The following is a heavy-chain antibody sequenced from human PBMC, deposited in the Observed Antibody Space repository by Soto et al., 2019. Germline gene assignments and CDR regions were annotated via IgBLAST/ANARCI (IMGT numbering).Heavy chain of an antibody. CDR2: ISGSGGST. V-gene: IGHV3-23*01. D-gene: IGHD1-26*01. CDR1: GFTFSSYA. J-gene: IGHJ6*02. CDR3: AKVAGGSYSVYYYYGMDD. Sequence: PXEWLRLSCAASGFTFSSYAMSGVRQAPGTGLEWISAISGSGGSTYSAESVKGRFTISRDNSNNTLNLQSNSLSAEERSVCYFAKVAGGSYSVYYYYGMDDWGQGTTVTVSS.